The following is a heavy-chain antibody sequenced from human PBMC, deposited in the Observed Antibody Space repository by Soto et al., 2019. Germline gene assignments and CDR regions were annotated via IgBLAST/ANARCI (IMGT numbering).Heavy chain of an antibody. CDR3: XRQVGGDKWYFDV. Sequence: QLQLQESGPGLVKPSETLSLTCTVSGGSISSGDYWWAXXRQLPGKELEWIGIGSVYYDGTTHSNPSLKSXVXXXXATSNXQXXXXXXXXXXXXXXXXXCXRQVGGDKWYFDVWGRGTLVTVSS. J-gene: IGHJ2*01. CDR1: GGSISSGDYW. D-gene: IGHD1-26*01. CDR2: VYYDGTT. V-gene: IGHV4-39*01.